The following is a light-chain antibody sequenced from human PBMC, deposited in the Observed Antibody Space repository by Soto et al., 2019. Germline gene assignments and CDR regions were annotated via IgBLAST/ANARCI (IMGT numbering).Light chain of an antibody. CDR2: DVN. Sequence: QSALTQPASVSGSPGQSVTISCTGTNSDIGPDNYVTWYQKHPGKAPKLIIYDVNNRPSGVSNRFSGSKSGSTASLTISGLQAEDEADYYCSSYTSTTTVIIFGGGTKLTVL. J-gene: IGLJ2*01. CDR3: SSYTSTTTVII. V-gene: IGLV2-14*01. CDR1: NSDIGPDNY.